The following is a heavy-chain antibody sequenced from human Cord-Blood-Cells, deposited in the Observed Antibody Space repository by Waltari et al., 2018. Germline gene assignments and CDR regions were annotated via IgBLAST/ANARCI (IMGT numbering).Heavy chain of an antibody. D-gene: IGHD7-27*01. CDR3: ARDWGGSYWYFDL. CDR1: GGSFSGYY. V-gene: IGHV4-34*01. Sequence: QVQLQQWGAGLLKPSETLSLTCAVYGGSFSGYYWSWIRQPPGKGLEWIGEINHSGITNYNPSLKSRVTISVDTSKNQFSLKLSSVTAADTAVYYCARDWGGSYWYFDLWGRGTLVTVSS. CDR2: INHSGIT. J-gene: IGHJ2*01.